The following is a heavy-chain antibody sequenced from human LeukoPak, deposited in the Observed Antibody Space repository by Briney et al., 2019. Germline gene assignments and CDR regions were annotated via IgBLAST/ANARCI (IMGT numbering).Heavy chain of an antibody. CDR1: SGSLSSYY. CDR2: IYYSGST. V-gene: IGHV4-59*01. CDR3: ARGSVVVPAAGYYYYYMDV. J-gene: IGHJ6*03. D-gene: IGHD2-2*01. Sequence: SETLSLTCTVSSGSLSSYYWSWIRQPPGKGLEWIGYIYYSGSTNYNPSLKGRVSMSVGTSKIQFSLKLSSVTAADTAVYYCARGSVVVPAAGYYYYYMDVWGKGTTVTVSS.